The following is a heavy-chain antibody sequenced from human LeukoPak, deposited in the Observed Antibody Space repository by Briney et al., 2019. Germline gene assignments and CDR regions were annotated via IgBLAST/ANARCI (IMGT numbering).Heavy chain of an antibody. CDR3: ARRGAVAGVIDY. V-gene: IGHV4-59*01. Sequence: SETLSLTCTVSGGSINSYYWSWIRQPPGKGLEWIGYIYYSGSTNYNPSLKSRVTISVDTSKNQFSLKLSSVTAADTAVYYCARRGAVAGVIDYWGQGTLVTVSS. D-gene: IGHD6-19*01. CDR1: GGSINSYY. J-gene: IGHJ4*02. CDR2: IYYSGST.